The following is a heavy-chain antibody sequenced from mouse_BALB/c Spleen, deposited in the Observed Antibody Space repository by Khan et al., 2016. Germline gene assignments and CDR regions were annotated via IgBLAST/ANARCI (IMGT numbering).Heavy chain of an antibody. CDR2: IDPENGNT. Sequence: VRLQQSGAELVRPGASVKLSCKASGFNIKDNYMHWVKQRPEQGLECIGWIDPENGNTIYAPKFQGKASITADTSSNTAYLQLSSLTSEDTAVYYCARGDYGNYAAYWGQGALVTGSA. J-gene: IGHJ3*01. CDR1: GFNIKDNY. V-gene: IGHV14-1*02. D-gene: IGHD2-1*01. CDR3: ARGDYGNYAAY.